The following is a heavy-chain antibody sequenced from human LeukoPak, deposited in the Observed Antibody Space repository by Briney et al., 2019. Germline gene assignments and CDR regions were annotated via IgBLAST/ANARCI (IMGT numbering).Heavy chain of an antibody. CDR1: GFTFSSYG. J-gene: IGHJ4*02. Sequence: GRSLRLSCAASGFTFSSYGMHWVRQAPGKGLEWVAVISYDGSNGYYADSVKGRFTISRDNSRNTLYLQMNSLRAEDTAVYSCARAPAMVTHYFDFWGQGTLVTVSS. CDR2: ISYDGSNG. D-gene: IGHD5-18*01. CDR3: ARAPAMVTHYFDF. V-gene: IGHV3-30*19.